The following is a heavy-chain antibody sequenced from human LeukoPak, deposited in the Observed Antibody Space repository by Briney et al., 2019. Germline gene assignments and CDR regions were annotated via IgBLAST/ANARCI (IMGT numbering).Heavy chain of an antibody. D-gene: IGHD3-10*01. Sequence: GGSLRLSCAASGFTFSSYEMNWVRQAPGKGLEWVSYISSSGSTIYYADSVKGRFTISRDNAKNSLYLQMNSLRAKDTAVYYCARDRYGSGSSFDYWGQGTLVTVSS. CDR2: ISSSGSTI. CDR1: GFTFSSYE. CDR3: ARDRYGSGSSFDY. V-gene: IGHV3-48*03. J-gene: IGHJ4*02.